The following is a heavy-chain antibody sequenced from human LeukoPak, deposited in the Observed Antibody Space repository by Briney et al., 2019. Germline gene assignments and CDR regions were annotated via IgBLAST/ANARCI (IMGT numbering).Heavy chain of an antibody. Sequence: SETLSLTCTVSGGSIDSYYWSWIRQPPGKGLEWVGYIYYTGSTEYHPSLKSRVTISLDTSKNQFSLKLTSVTAADTAVYYCARVYQSAEYYFDYWGQGNLVSVSS. CDR1: GGSIDSYY. CDR2: IYYTGST. CDR3: ARVYQSAEYYFDY. D-gene: IGHD2-2*01. J-gene: IGHJ4*02. V-gene: IGHV4-59*01.